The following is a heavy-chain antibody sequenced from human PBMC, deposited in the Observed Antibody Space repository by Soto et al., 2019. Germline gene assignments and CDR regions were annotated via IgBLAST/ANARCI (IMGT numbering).Heavy chain of an antibody. CDR3: ARDRVYTGGSDADY. Sequence: QVHLVQSGAEVKKPGSSVRVSRKTSGYTFSNYAISWVRQAPGQGLEWMGWINTGSGYTNYAHDRVTMTKDASTYTAYLEVTSLRSDDTAIYCCARDRVYTGGSDADYWGQGTLVTVSS. CDR2: INTGSGYT. D-gene: IGHD2-8*02. J-gene: IGHJ4*02. CDR1: GYTFSNYA. V-gene: IGHV1-18*01.